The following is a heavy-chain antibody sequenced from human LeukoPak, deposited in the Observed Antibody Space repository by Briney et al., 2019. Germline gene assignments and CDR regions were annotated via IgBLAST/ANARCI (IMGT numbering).Heavy chain of an antibody. CDR2: IYSGGST. D-gene: IGHD3-22*01. CDR1: GFSFSSYE. CDR3: ARDKVYYYDSSGYSYYWYFDL. Sequence: GGSLRLSCAASGFSFSSYEVNWVRQAPGKGLEWVSVIYSGGSTYYADSVKGRFTISRDNSKNTLYLQMNSLRAEDTAVYYCARDKVYYYDSSGYSYYWYFDLWGRGTLVTVSS. V-gene: IGHV3-66*01. J-gene: IGHJ2*01.